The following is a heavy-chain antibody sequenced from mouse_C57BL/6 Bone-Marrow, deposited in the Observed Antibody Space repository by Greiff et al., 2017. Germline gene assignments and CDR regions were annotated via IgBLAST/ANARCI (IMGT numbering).Heavy chain of an antibody. Sequence: EVQVVESGEGLVKPGGSLKLSCAASGFTFSSYAMSWVRQTPEKRLEWVAYISSGGDYIYYADTVKGRFTISRDNARNTLYQQMSSLKSEDTAMYYCTREGSYYPAWFAYWGQETLVTVSA. CDR2: ISSGGDYI. J-gene: IGHJ3*01. CDR1: GFTFSSYA. V-gene: IGHV5-9-1*02. CDR3: TREGSYYPAWFAY. D-gene: IGHD2-1*01.